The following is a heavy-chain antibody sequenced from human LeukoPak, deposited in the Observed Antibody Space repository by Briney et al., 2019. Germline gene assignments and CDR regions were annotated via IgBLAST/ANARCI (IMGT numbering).Heavy chain of an antibody. Sequence: GGSLRLSCAASGFTFSSYSMNWVRQAPGKGLEWVSYISSSISTIYYADSVKGRFTISRDDAKNSLYLQMNSLRDEDTAVYYCTRDREWPGIRDVWGQGITVTVSS. CDR3: TRDREWPGIRDV. J-gene: IGHJ6*02. CDR1: GFTFSSYS. V-gene: IGHV3-48*02. CDR2: ISSSISTI. D-gene: IGHD3-3*02.